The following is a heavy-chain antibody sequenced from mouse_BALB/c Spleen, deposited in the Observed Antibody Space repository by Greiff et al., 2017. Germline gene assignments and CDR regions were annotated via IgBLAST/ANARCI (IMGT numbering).Heavy chain of an antibody. V-gene: IGHV5-17*02. D-gene: IGHD2-4*01. J-gene: IGHJ3*01. Sequence: EVNLVESGGGLVQPGGSRKLSCAASGFTFSSFGMHWVRQAPEKGLEWVAYISSGSSTIYYADTVKGRFTISRDNPKNTLFLQMTSLRSEDTAMYYCARSRDYDWFAYWGQGTLVTVSA. CDR1: GFTFSSFG. CDR2: ISSGSSTI. CDR3: ARSRDYDWFAY.